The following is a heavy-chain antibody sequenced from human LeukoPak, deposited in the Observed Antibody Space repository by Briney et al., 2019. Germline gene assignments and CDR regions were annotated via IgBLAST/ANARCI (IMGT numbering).Heavy chain of an antibody. Sequence: GGSLRLSCAASGFTVSTNYMSWVHQAPGKGLEWVSVIYSGGSTYYADSVKGRFTISRDNSKNTLYLQMNSLRAEDTAVYYCAGVVGATRAYTFDIWGQGTMVTVSS. J-gene: IGHJ3*02. CDR2: IYSGGST. CDR3: AGVVGATRAYTFDI. V-gene: IGHV3-66*01. D-gene: IGHD1-26*01. CDR1: GFTVSTNY.